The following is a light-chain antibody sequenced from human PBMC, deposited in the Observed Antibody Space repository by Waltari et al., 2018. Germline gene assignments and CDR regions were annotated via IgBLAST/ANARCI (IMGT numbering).Light chain of an antibody. Sequence: SYELTQPLSVSVALGQTARITCGGNNIGSKNVHWYQQKPGQAPGVVSSRDSNRPSGIPERFSGSNAGNTATLTISRAQAGDEADYYCQVWDSSLYVFGTGTKVTVL. CDR3: QVWDSSLYV. V-gene: IGLV3-9*01. J-gene: IGLJ1*01. CDR2: RDS. CDR1: NIGSKN.